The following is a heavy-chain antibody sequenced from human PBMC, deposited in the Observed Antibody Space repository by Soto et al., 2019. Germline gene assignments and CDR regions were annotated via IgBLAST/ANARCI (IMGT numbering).Heavy chain of an antibody. CDR2: ISWNSGSI. Sequence: EVQLVESGGGLVQPGRSLRLSCAASGFTFDDYAMHWVRQAPGKGLEWVSGISWNSGSIGYADSVKGRFTISRDNAKNSLYLQMNSLRAEDTALYYCAKDKGSKDFWSGYPPLYYFDYWGQGTLVTVSS. J-gene: IGHJ4*02. D-gene: IGHD3-3*01. CDR1: GFTFDDYA. CDR3: AKDKGSKDFWSGYPPLYYFDY. V-gene: IGHV3-9*01.